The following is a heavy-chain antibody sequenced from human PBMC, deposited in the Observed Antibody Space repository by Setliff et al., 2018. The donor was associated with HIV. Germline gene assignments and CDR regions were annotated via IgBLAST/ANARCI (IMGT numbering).Heavy chain of an antibody. J-gene: IGHJ6*03. D-gene: IGHD4-4*01. CDR1: GGSISSYY. V-gene: IGHV4-59*08. CDR2: IYYSGST. CDR3: AAYRGADRGYYYYMDV. Sequence: SETLSLTCTVSGGSISSYYWSWIRQPPGKGLGWIGYIYYSGSTNYNPSLKSRVTISVDTSKNQFSLKLSSVTAADTAVYYCAAYRGADRGYYYYMDVWGKGTTVTVYS.